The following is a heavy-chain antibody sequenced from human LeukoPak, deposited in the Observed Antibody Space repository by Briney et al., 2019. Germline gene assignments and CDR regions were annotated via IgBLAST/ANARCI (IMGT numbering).Heavy chain of an antibody. D-gene: IGHD5-24*01. CDR3: ARTKGRGGYNSVLDY. V-gene: IGHV4-34*01. Sequence: SETLSLTCAVYGGSFSGYYWSWLRQPPGKGLEWIGEINHSGSTNYNPSLKSRVTISVDTSKNQFSLKLSSVTAADTAVYYCARTKGRGGYNSVLDYWGQGTLVTVSS. J-gene: IGHJ4*02. CDR1: GGSFSGYY. CDR2: INHSGST.